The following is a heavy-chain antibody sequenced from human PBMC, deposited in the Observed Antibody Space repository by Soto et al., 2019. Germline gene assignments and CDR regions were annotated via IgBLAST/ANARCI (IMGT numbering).Heavy chain of an antibody. CDR1: GFTFSSYG. Sequence: EVQLVESGGDFVQPGGSLRLSCAASGFTFSSYGMNWVRQVPVKGLEWVSHISSDGTTYYADSVKGRFTISRDNAKNSLYLQMNSLIVEDTAVYCCARAPGYGDIDYWGRGTLVTVSS. V-gene: IGHV3-48*01. CDR3: ARAPGYGDIDY. D-gene: IGHD3-10*01. CDR2: ISSDGTT. J-gene: IGHJ4*02.